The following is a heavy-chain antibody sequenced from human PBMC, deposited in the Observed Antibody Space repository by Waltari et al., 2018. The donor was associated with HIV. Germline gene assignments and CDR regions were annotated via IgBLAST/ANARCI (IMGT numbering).Heavy chain of an antibody. J-gene: IGHJ6*02. Sequence: QVQLVESGGGVVQPGRSLRLSCAASGFTFSSCGMHWVRQAPGKGLELVAISWYNGNNQYYEGSVKGRFTISRDNSEKTLYLQMNSLRAEDTAVYYCAKDATALYGWDVWGQGATVTVAS. CDR2: SWYNGNNQ. CDR1: GFTFSSCG. V-gene: IGHV3-30*18. CDR3: AKDATALYGWDV.